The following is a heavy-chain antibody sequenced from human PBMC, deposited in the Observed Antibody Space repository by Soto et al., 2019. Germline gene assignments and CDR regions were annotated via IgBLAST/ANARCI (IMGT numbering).Heavy chain of an antibody. Sequence: ASVKVSCKTSGYMFHNSGISWVRQAPGQGLEWMGWISVLNGYAHYGQKFQGRVIMTADTFTSTAYMELRGLRSDDTAMYYCSKNGTTWFASWGQGTPVTVSS. V-gene: IGHV1-18*01. CDR1: GYMFHNSG. CDR2: ISVLNGYA. CDR3: SKNGTTWFAS. D-gene: IGHD1-1*01. J-gene: IGHJ5*01.